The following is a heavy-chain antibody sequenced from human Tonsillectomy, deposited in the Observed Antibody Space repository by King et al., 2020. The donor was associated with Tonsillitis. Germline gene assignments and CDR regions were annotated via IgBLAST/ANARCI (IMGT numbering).Heavy chain of an antibody. J-gene: IGHJ4*02. CDR1: GFTFSSYS. D-gene: IGHD5-18*01. CDR2: ISSSSSYI. CDR3: AREGSERGYSSIDY. Sequence: VQLVESGGGLVKPGGSLRLSCAASGFTFSSYSMNWVRQAPGKGLEWVSSISSSSSYIYYADSVKGRFTISRDNAKNSLYLQMNSLRAEDTAVYYCAREGSERGYSSIDYWGQGPLVTVPS. V-gene: IGHV3-21*01.